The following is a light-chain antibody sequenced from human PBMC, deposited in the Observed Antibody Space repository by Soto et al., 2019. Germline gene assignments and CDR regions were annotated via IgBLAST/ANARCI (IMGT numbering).Light chain of an antibody. J-gene: IGKJ1*01. Sequence: EIVMTQSPATLSVSPGERATLSCRARQSVSSNLAWYQQKPCQAPRLLIYGASTRATGIPARFSGSGSGTEFTLTISSQQSEDFAVYYCQQYNNWPPWTFGQGTKVEIK. V-gene: IGKV3-15*01. CDR3: QQYNNWPPWT. CDR2: GAS. CDR1: QSVSSN.